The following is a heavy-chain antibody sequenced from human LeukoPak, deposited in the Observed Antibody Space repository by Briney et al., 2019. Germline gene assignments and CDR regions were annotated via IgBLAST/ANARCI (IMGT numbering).Heavy chain of an antibody. J-gene: IGHJ4*02. CDR2: IIPILGIA. D-gene: IGHD6-19*01. Sequence: GASVKVSWKASGGTFSSYAISWVRQAPGQGLEWMGRIIPILGIANYAQKFQGRVTITADKSTSTAYMELSSLRSEDTAVYYCARSPPGIAVAGTVVLDYWGQGTLVTVSS. CDR3: ARSPPGIAVAGTVVLDY. CDR1: GGTFSSYA. V-gene: IGHV1-69*04.